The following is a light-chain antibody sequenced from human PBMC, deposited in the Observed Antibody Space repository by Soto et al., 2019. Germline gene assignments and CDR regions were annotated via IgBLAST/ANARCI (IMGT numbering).Light chain of an antibody. Sequence: IHMTQSPSSLSASVGDSVTITCRASQRLTTYLHWYQQKPGKAPPLLLSTAATLQGGVPSRFSGSGSGTYFTLTITTLQPEDCATYFCPQRYSTPYTFGQGTKLEIK. CDR3: PQRYSTPYT. J-gene: IGKJ2*01. CDR1: QRLTTY. V-gene: IGKV1-39*01. CDR2: TAA.